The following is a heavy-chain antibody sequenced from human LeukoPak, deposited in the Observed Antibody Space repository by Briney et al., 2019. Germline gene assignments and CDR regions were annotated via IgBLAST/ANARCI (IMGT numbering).Heavy chain of an antibody. V-gene: IGHV3-53*01. CDR2: IYTDDRT. J-gene: IGHJ5*02. Sequence: GSLRLSCAASGFTVSNYYMSWVRQAPGKGLEWVSDIYTDDRTYYADSVKGRFTISRDDSKNMLFLQMDSLRVDGTAVYYCARDRAAADPWGQGTLVTVSS. D-gene: IGHD6-13*01. CDR1: GFTVSNYY. CDR3: ARDRAAADP.